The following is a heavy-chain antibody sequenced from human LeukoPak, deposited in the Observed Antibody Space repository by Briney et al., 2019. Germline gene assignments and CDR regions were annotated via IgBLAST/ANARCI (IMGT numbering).Heavy chain of an antibody. V-gene: IGHV5-51*01. CDR2: IYPGDSDT. J-gene: IGHJ4*02. CDR1: GYSFTTYW. CDR3: ARLRWGSTNCYDY. Sequence: GESLKISCKGSGYSFTTYWIGWVRQMPGKGLEWMGIIYPGDSDTKYSPSFQGQVTISADKSTSTVYLQWSSLKASDTAMYFCARLRWGSTNCYDYWGQGTLVTVSS. D-gene: IGHD2-2*01.